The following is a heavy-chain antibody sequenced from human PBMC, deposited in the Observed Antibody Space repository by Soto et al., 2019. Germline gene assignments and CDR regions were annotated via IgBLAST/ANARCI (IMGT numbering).Heavy chain of an antibody. D-gene: IGHD3-10*01. J-gene: IGHJ4*02. CDR1: GYTFTSYA. CDR2: INAGNGNR. V-gene: IGHV1-3*01. CDR3: ARESLWFGELLSYFDY. Sequence: GASVKVSCKASGYTFTSYAMHWVRQAPGQRLEWMGWINAGNGNRRYSQKFQGRVTITSDTSASTAYMELSSLRSEDTAVYYCARESLWFGELLSYFDYWGQGTLVTVS.